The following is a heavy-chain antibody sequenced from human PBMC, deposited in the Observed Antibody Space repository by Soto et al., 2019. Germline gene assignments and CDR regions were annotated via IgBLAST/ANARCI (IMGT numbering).Heavy chain of an antibody. J-gene: IGHJ6*02. CDR1: GFTYNSYG. CDR2: VSDDGSKT. D-gene: IGHD2-21*01. Sequence: QALLVESGGGVVQPGRSLSLSCAASGFTYNSYGMHWVRQAPGKGLEWVARVSDDGSKTYYADSVKGRFTVSRDNSKKTLYLHMNRLRPEESALYYCAKAFCGDECFFPEGYDYGMDVWGQGTTVTVSS. V-gene: IGHV3-30*18. CDR3: AKAFCGDECFFPEGYDYGMDV.